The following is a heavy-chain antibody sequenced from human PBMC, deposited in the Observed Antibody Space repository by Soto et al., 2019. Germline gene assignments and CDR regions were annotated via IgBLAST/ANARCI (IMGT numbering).Heavy chain of an antibody. CDR2: IYYSGST. J-gene: IGHJ4*02. Sequence: SETLSLTCTVSGGSISSSSYYWGWIRQPPGKGLEWIGSIYYSGSTYYNPSLKSRVTISVDTSKNQFSLKLSSVTAADTAVYYCARLTLYDYIWGTNGVEYWGQGTLVTVSS. V-gene: IGHV4-39*01. D-gene: IGHD3-16*01. CDR3: ARLTLYDYIWGTNGVEY. CDR1: GGSISSSSYY.